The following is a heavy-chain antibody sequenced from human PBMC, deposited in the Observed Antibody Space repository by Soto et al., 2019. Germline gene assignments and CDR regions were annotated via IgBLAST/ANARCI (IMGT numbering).Heavy chain of an antibody. D-gene: IGHD3-16*02. CDR3: AKPLLRLGELSLYTRDYFDY. V-gene: IGHV3-23*01. CDR2: ISGSGGST. CDR1: GFTFSSYA. Sequence: EVQLLESGGGLVQPGGSLRLSCAASGFTFSSYAMSWVRRAPGKGLEWVSAISGSGGSTYYADSVKGRFTISRDNSKNTLYLQMNILRAEDTAVYYFAKPLLRLGELSLYTRDYFDYWGQGTLVTVSS. J-gene: IGHJ4*02.